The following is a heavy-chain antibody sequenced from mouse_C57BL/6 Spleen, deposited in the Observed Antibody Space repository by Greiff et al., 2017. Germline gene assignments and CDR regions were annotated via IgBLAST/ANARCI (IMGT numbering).Heavy chain of an antibody. D-gene: IGHD2-1*01. CDR2: ISYSGST. CDR3: ASSNLLGYFDY. J-gene: IGHJ2*01. CDR1: GYSITSGYD. Sequence: EVKLMESGPGMVKPSQSLSLPCTVTGYSITSGYDWHWIRHFPGNKLEWMGYISYSGSTNYNPSLKSRISITHDTSKNHFFLKLNSVTTEDTATYYCASSNLLGYFDYWGQGTTLTVSS. V-gene: IGHV3-1*01.